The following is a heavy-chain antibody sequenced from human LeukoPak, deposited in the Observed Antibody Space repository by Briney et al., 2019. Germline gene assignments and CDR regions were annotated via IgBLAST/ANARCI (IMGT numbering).Heavy chain of an antibody. J-gene: IGHJ4*02. D-gene: IGHD3-22*01. Sequence: GGSLRLSCAASGFTFSSYAMSWIRQAPGKGLEWVSAISGSGGSTYYADSVKGRFTISRDNSKNTLYLQMNSLRAEDTAVYYCAKTEGITMIVVVITTLYYFDYWGQGTLVTVSS. CDR1: GFTFSSYA. CDR2: ISGSGGST. CDR3: AKTEGITMIVVVITTLYYFDY. V-gene: IGHV3-23*01.